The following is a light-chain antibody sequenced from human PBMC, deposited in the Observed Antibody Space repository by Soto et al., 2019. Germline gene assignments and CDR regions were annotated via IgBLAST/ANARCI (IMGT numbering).Light chain of an antibody. CDR1: QTITTS. J-gene: IGKJ1*01. CDR3: QQYNNWPLT. CDR2: GAS. V-gene: IGKV3-15*01. Sequence: EIVLTQSPGTLSLSPGERATLFCRASQTITTSQLAWYQQKPGQAPRVLIFGASTRATGIPARFSGSGSGTEFTLTISSLQSEDFAVYYCQQYNNWPLTFGQGTKVDNK.